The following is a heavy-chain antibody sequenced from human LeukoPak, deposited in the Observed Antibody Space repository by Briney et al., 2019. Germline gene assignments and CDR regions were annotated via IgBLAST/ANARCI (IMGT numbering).Heavy chain of an antibody. Sequence: AETLSLACTVSGFSISRYYWGWVRQPPGKGLEWVGDIYYSGRTNYNPSLKSRITISVDTSKNQFSLKLSSVTAADTAVYYCARAIAGDSGYDSPPTVLHYYYGMDVWGKGTPVTVSS. V-gene: IGHV4-59*01. J-gene: IGHJ6*04. D-gene: IGHD5-12*01. CDR1: GFSISRYY. CDR2: IYYSGRT. CDR3: ARAIAGDSGYDSPPTVLHYYYGMDV.